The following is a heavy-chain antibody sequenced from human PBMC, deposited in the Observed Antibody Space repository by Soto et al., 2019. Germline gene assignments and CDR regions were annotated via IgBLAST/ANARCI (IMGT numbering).Heavy chain of an antibody. CDR2: IGTAGDT. CDR1: GFTFSSYD. D-gene: IGHD2-15*01. J-gene: IGHJ4*02. V-gene: IGHV3-13*04. Sequence: GGSLRLSCAASGFTFSSYDMHWVRQATGKGLEWVSAIGTAGDTYYPGSVKGRFTISRENAKNSLYLQMNSLRAGDTAVYYCARYCSLGYFDYWGQGTLVTVSS. CDR3: ARYCSLGYFDY.